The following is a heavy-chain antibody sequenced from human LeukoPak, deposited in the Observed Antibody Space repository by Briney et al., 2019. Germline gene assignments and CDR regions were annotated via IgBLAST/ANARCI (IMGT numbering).Heavy chain of an antibody. CDR3: ARHGGYTWTDIYFDR. CDR2: IYPGNSDT. V-gene: IGHV5-51*01. CDR1: GYPFIIWW. J-gene: IGHJ5*02. Sequence: HGESLKISCKGSGYPFIIWWIGWVRQMPGKGLEWMGIIYPGNSDTRYSPSLQGQVTISADRSISTAYLQWSSLTASDTAIYYCARHGGYTWTDIYFDRWGQGTLVTVSS. D-gene: IGHD1-1*01.